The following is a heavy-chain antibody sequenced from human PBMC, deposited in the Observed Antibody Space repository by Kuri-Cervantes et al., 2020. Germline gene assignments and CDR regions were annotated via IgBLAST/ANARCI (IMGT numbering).Heavy chain of an antibody. J-gene: IGHJ5*02. V-gene: IGHV3-13*01. CDR2: IGPTGDT. CDR1: GSTFSSYD. Sequence: GESLKISCAASGSTFSSYDMHWVRQVTGKGLEWVSAIGPTGDTYYPGSVKGRFTISREDAKSSLYLQMNSLRAGDMAVYYCAGVGQQYYQLLFLCFDPWGQGTLVTVSS. D-gene: IGHD2-2*01. CDR3: AGVGQQYYQLLFLCFDP.